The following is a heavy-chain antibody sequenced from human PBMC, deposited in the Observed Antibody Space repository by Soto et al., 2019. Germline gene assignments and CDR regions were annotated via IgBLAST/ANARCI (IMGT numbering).Heavy chain of an antibody. Sequence: QVQLVQSGAEVKKPGASVKVSCKASGYTFTSYYMHWVRQAPGQGLEWMGIINPSGGSTSYAQKFQGRVTMTRDTSTSTVYMELSSLRSEDTAVYYCARDVSQNVLAYCGGDCYSGWFDPWGQGTLVTVSS. CDR3: ARDVSQNVLAYCGGDCYSGWFDP. J-gene: IGHJ5*02. D-gene: IGHD2-21*02. CDR2: INPSGGST. CDR1: GYTFTSYY. V-gene: IGHV1-46*01.